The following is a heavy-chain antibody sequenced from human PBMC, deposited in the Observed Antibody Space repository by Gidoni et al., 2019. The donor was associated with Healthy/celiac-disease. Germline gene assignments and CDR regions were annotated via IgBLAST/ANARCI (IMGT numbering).Heavy chain of an antibody. CDR1: GFTFSSYE. CDR3: AREGQLACFDY. J-gene: IGHJ4*02. V-gene: IGHV3-48*03. D-gene: IGHD6-6*01. CDR2: ISSSGSTI. Sequence: EVQLVESGGGLVQPGGSLRLSCAASGFTFSSYEMNWVRQAPGKGLEWVSYISSSGSTIYYADSVKGRFTISRDNAKNSLYLQMNSLRAEDTAVYYCAREGQLACFDYWGQGTLVTVSS.